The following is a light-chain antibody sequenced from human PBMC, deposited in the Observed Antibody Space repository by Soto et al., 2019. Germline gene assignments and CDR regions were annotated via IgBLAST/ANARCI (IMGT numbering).Light chain of an antibody. CDR1: SRDVGGYNY. CDR3: CSYTSSSTLGHVV. CDR2: DVS. Sequence: QSALTQPASVSGSPGQSITISCTGTSRDVGGYNYVSWYQQHPGKAPKLMIYDVSNRPSGVSNRFSGSKSGNTASLTISGLQAEEEADYYCCSYTSSSTLGHVVFGGGTKLTVL. V-gene: IGLV2-14*01. J-gene: IGLJ2*01.